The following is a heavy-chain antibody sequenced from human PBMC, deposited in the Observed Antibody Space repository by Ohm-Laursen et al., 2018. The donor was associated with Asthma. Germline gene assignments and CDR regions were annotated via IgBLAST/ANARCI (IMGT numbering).Heavy chain of an antibody. J-gene: IGHJ3*02. V-gene: IGHV3-30*03. CDR1: GYTFSRYR. Sequence: SLRLSCAASGYTFSRYRIQWVRPVPGKGLEWVAIISSDETYKNYANSVKGRFTISKDNSKNTLFLQMNSLRPDDTAVYYCARRDFSGGDTNAAFDIWGQGTMVAVSS. D-gene: IGHD2-21*02. CDR3: ARRDFSGGDTNAAFDI. CDR2: ISSDETYK.